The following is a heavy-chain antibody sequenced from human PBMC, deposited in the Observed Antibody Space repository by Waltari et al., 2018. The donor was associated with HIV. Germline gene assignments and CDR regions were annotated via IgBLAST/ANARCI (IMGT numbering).Heavy chain of an antibody. CDR1: GDSITTYY. CDR2: IYNTEYT. J-gene: IGHJ6*02. V-gene: IGHV4-59*01. D-gene: IGHD3-10*01. Sequence: QVQLLESGPGLVKASKTLSLTCSVSGDSITTYYWGWVRQPPGKGLEWIGYIYNTEYTESSPSLKSRVTISIDRSKNQFSLKLSSVTPADTAVYYCARGGFGNSGTDSYYHYGMDVWGQGTTVTVSS. CDR3: ARGGFGNSGTDSYYHYGMDV.